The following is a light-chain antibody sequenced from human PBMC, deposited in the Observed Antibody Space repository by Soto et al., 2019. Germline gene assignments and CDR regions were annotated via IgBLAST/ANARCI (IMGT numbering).Light chain of an antibody. V-gene: IGKV3-11*01. CDR1: QSVGSY. CDR2: DAS. Sequence: EIVLTQSPATLSLSPGERATLFCRASQSVGSYLAWYQQKPGQPPRLLIYDASNRATGIPARFSGSGSGTDFTLTISSLEPEDFAVYYCQQRSNWRYTFGQGAKVEIK. CDR3: QQRSNWRYT. J-gene: IGKJ2*01.